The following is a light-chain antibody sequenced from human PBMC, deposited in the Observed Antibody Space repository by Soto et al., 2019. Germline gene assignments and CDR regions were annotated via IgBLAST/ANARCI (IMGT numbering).Light chain of an antibody. CDR2: SSH. Sequence: QSVLTQPPSASGTPGQRVTLSCSGSSSNIGSNTVNWYQQLPGTAPKLLIYSSHQRPSGVPDRFSGSKSGTSASLAISGRQYEDEAAYYCAVWDDSLNGWVFGGGTKLTVL. CDR1: SSNIGSNT. J-gene: IGLJ3*02. CDR3: AVWDDSLNGWV. V-gene: IGLV1-44*01.